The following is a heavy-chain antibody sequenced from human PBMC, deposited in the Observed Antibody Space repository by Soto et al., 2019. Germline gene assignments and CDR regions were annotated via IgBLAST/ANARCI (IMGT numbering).Heavy chain of an antibody. CDR3: AKSNSDFWSSYNY. Sequence: EVQLLESGGGLVQPGGSLRLSCAASGFTFSSYAMSWVRQAPGKGLEWVSTISGSGGGTYYADSVKGRFTISRDSSKNTLYLPMNSLRVEDTAVYYCAKSNSDFWSSYNYWGQGTLVTVSS. CDR1: GFTFSSYA. CDR2: ISGSGGGT. J-gene: IGHJ4*02. V-gene: IGHV3-23*01. D-gene: IGHD3-3*01.